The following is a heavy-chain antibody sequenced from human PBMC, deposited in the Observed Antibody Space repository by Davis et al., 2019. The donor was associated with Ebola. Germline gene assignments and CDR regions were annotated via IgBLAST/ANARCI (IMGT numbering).Heavy chain of an antibody. J-gene: IGHJ6*02. CDR3: ARDSQVSEGITIFGVVIIQYGMDV. V-gene: IGHV3-21*01. CDR1: GFTVSFNY. D-gene: IGHD3-3*01. CDR2: ISSSSSYI. Sequence: GSLRLSCAATGFTVSFNYMTWVRQAPGKGLEWVSSISSSSSYIYYADSVKGRFTISRDNSKNTLYLQMNSLRAEDTAVYYCARDSQVSEGITIFGVVIIQYGMDVWGQGTTVTVSS.